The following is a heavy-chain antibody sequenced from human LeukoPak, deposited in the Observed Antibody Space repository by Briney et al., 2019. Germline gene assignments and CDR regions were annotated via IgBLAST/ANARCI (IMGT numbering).Heavy chain of an antibody. Sequence: GGSLRLSCEVSGFTFSIYTMSWVRQAPGKGLEWVSVISGSGGSTFYADSVKGRFTISRDNSKNSLYLQMNSLRAEDTAVYYCAKVGPSSGYPYYMDVWGKGTTVTVSS. CDR3: AKVGPSSGYPYYMDV. CDR1: GFTFSIYT. D-gene: IGHD5-12*01. CDR2: ISGSGGST. V-gene: IGHV3-23*01. J-gene: IGHJ6*03.